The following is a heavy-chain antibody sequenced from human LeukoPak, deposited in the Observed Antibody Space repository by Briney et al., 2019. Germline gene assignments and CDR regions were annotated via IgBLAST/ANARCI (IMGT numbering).Heavy chain of an antibody. CDR2: INHSGST. Sequence: ASETLSLTCAVYGGSFSGYYWSWIRQPPGKGLEWIGEINHSGSTNYNPSLKSRVTISVDTSKNQFSLKLSSVTAADTAVYYCAGSDWNDYFDYWGQGTLVTVSS. CDR3: AGSDWNDYFDY. D-gene: IGHD1-1*01. CDR1: GGSFSGYY. V-gene: IGHV4-34*01. J-gene: IGHJ4*02.